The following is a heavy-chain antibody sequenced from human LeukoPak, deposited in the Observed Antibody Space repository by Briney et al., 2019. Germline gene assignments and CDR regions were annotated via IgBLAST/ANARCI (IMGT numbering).Heavy chain of an antibody. Sequence: ASVKVSCKASGYTFTSYGISWVRQAPGQGLEWMGWISAYNGNTNYAQKLQGRVTMTTDTSTSTAYMELRSLRSDDTAVYYCARDRAIVGATYYYYYGRDVWGQGTTVTVSS. V-gene: IGHV1-18*01. D-gene: IGHD1-26*01. J-gene: IGHJ6*02. CDR2: ISAYNGNT. CDR1: GYTFTSYG. CDR3: ARDRAIVGATYYYYYGRDV.